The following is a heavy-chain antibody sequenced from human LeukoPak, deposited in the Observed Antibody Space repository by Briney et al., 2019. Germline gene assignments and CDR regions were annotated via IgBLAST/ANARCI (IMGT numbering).Heavy chain of an antibody. J-gene: IGHJ6*02. Sequence: PGRSLRLSCAASGLTFSSYAMHWVRQAPGKGLEWVAVISYDGSNKYYADSVKGRFTISRDNSKNTLYLQMNSLRAEDTAVYYCARSYYDSSGYYYGMDVWGQGTTVTVSS. CDR1: GLTFSSYA. D-gene: IGHD3-22*01. CDR2: ISYDGSNK. V-gene: IGHV3-30-3*01. CDR3: ARSYYDSSGYYYGMDV.